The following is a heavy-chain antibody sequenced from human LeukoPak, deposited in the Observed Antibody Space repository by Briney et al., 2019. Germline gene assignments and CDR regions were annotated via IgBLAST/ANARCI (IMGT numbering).Heavy chain of an antibody. V-gene: IGHV3-23*01. D-gene: IGHD1-1*01. Sequence: GGSLRLSCAASGFTFSSYGMSWVRQAPGKGLEWVSAISGSGGSTYYADSVKGRFTISRDNSKNTLYLQLNSLRSEDTAVYYCARERKYDSNFDYWGQGTLVTVSS. J-gene: IGHJ4*02. CDR2: ISGSGGST. CDR3: ARERKYDSNFDY. CDR1: GFTFSSYG.